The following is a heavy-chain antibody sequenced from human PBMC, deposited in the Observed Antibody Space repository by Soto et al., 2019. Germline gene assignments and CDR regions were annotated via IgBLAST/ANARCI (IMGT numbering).Heavy chain of an antibody. CDR1: GFSLSHARMG. J-gene: IGHJ5*02. Sequence: QVTLKESGPVLVKPTETLTLTCTVSGFSLSHARMGVSWIRQPPGKALEWLAHIFSNDEKSYTTSLKSRLTVSKDTSESQVLLTMTNMDTVDTATYYCARVAFHSSYNRFDPWGQGTLVTFAA. D-gene: IGHD6-19*01. CDR3: ARVAFHSSYNRFDP. V-gene: IGHV2-26*01. CDR2: IFSNDEK.